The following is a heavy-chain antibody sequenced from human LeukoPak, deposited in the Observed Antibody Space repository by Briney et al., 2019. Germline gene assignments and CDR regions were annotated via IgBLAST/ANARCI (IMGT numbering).Heavy chain of an antibody. V-gene: IGHV1-8*02. CDR3: AKWHLVNGMDV. Sequence: GASVKVSCKASGGTFSSYAINWVRQATGQGLEWMGWMNPNSGNTGYAQKFQGRVTMTRNTSISTAYMELSSLRSEDTAVYYCAKWHLVNGMDVWGQGATVTVSS. D-gene: IGHD3-3*02. CDR2: MNPNSGNT. J-gene: IGHJ6*02. CDR1: GGTFSSYA.